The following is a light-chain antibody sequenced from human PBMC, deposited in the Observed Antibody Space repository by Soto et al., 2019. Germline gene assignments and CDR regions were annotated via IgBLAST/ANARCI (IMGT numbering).Light chain of an antibody. CDR1: SSNIGSNY. CDR2: RNN. Sequence: QSVLTQPPSASGTPGQRVTISCSGSSSNIGSNYVYWYQQLPGTAPKLLIYRNNQRPSGVPDRFSGSKSGTSASLAISGLRSEDEADYYCAAWDDSVVFGGGTKL. J-gene: IGLJ2*01. CDR3: AAWDDSVV. V-gene: IGLV1-47*01.